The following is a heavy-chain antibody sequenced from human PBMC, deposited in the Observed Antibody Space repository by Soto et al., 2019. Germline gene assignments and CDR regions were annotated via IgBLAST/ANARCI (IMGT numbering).Heavy chain of an antibody. J-gene: IGHJ6*02. Sequence: SETLSLTSTVSGGSGSSGSHYWSWIRQSPGKGLEWIGYIYNSGITKYNATLKSRVTISVDTSKNQFSLRLISVTAADTAVYFCASSPTYVFWGGEPYYNGMDVWGPGTTVTVSS. CDR3: ASSPTYVFWGGEPYYNGMDV. D-gene: IGHD3-3*01. CDR2: IYNSGIT. V-gene: IGHV4-61*01. CDR1: GGSGSSGSHY.